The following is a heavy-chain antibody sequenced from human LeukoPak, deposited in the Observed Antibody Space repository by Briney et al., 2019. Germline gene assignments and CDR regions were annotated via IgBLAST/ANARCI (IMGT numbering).Heavy chain of an antibody. CDR2: ISYDGSNK. J-gene: IGHJ4*02. CDR3: ARDIGLGYYGDYVERSLSY. CDR1: GFTFSSYA. D-gene: IGHD4-17*01. Sequence: PGGSLRLSCAASGFTFSSYAMHWVRQAPGKGLEWVAVISYDGSNKYYADSVKGRFTISRDNSKNTLYLQMNSLRAEDTAVYYCARDIGLGYYGDYVERSLSYRGQGTLVTVSS. V-gene: IGHV3-30-3*01.